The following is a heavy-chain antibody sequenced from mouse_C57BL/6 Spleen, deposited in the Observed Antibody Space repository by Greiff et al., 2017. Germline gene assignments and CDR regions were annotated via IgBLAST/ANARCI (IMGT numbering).Heavy chain of an antibody. D-gene: IGHD1-3*01. Sequence: QVQLQQSGAELVRPGASVTLSCKASGYTFTDYEMHWVKQTPVHGLEWIGAIDPETGGTAYNQKFKGKAILTADKSSSTAYMELRSLTSEDSAVYYCTNTNLAWFAYWGQGTVVTVSA. J-gene: IGHJ3*01. V-gene: IGHV1-15*01. CDR1: GYTFTDYE. CDR3: TNTNLAWFAY. CDR2: IDPETGGT.